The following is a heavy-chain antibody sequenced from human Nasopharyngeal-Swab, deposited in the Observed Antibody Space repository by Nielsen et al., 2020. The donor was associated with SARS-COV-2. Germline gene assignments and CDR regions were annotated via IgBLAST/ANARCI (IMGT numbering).Heavy chain of an antibody. V-gene: IGHV3-23*01. J-gene: IGHJ2*01. Sequence: ETLSLTCAASGFTFSGYAMSWVRQAPGKGLEWVSAIGSTGGSTYYADSVKGQFTISRDNSKNTLYLQMNSLRAEDTAVYYCAKDRGCSGGSCYVHWYFDLWGRGTLVTVSS. CDR1: GFTFSGYA. CDR3: AKDRGCSGGSCYVHWYFDL. CDR2: IGSTGGST. D-gene: IGHD2-15*01.